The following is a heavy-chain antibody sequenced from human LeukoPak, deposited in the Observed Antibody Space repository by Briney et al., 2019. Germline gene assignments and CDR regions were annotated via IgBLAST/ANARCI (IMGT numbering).Heavy chain of an antibody. D-gene: IGHD5-18*01. CDR3: ARLPRYSYLTTYSYYYMDV. CDR2: TYYNGRT. Sequence: PSETLSLTCTVSGGATSSSSYCWGWIRQPPGKGLEWIGTTYYNGRTYYNPSLESRVTISIDTSKDQFSLRLTSVTAADTAVYYCARLPRYSYLTTYSYYYMDVWGKGTTVTVSS. J-gene: IGHJ6*03. CDR1: GGATSSSSYC. V-gene: IGHV4-39*01.